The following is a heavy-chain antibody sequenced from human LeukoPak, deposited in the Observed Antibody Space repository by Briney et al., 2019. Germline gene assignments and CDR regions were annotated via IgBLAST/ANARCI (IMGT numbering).Heavy chain of an antibody. CDR2: ITWNSGAI. Sequence: GGSLRLSCAASGFTFDDYAMHWVRQGPGKGLEWVSGITWNSGAIGYADSVKGRFTISRDNAKNSLYLQMNSLRAEDTALYYCAKDVTGTGAFDIWGQGTMVTVSS. V-gene: IGHV3-9*01. CDR1: GFTFDDYA. CDR3: AKDVTGTGAFDI. J-gene: IGHJ3*02. D-gene: IGHD1-7*01.